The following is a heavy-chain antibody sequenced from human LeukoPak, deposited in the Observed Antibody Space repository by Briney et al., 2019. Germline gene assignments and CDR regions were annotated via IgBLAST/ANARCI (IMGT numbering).Heavy chain of an antibody. CDR3: ASGTVRYFDWLFPDFDY. J-gene: IGHJ4*02. D-gene: IGHD3-9*01. CDR2: IYYSGST. Sequence: SETLSLTCTVSGGSISSGGYYWGWIRQPPGKGLEWIGSIYYSGSTYYNPSLKSRVTISVDTSKNQFSLKLSSVTAADTAVYYCASGTVRYFDWLFPDFDYWGQGTLVTVSS. V-gene: IGHV4-39*07. CDR1: GGSISSGGYY.